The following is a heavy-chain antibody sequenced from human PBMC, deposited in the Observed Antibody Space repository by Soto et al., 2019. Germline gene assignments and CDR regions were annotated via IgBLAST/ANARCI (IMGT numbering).Heavy chain of an antibody. CDR2: IIPIFGTA. D-gene: IGHD2-15*01. Sequence: ASVKVSCKASGGTFSSYAISWVRQAPGQGLEWMGGIIPIFGTANYAQKFQGRVTITADESTSTAYMELSSLRSEDTAVYYCATRGYRSGGSCSRRVTWFDPWGQGTLVTVSS. J-gene: IGHJ5*02. V-gene: IGHV1-69*13. CDR3: ATRGYRSGGSCSRRVTWFDP. CDR1: GGTFSSYA.